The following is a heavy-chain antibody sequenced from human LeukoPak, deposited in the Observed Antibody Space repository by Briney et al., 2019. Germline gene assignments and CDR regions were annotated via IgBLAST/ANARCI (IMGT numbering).Heavy chain of an antibody. CDR1: GVSYYY. D-gene: IGHD3-10*01. CDR2: IHHSGST. V-gene: IGHV4-34*01. CDR3: VRLKEGIDY. J-gene: IGHJ4*02. Sequence: SETLSLTCAVYGVSYYYWSWIRQPPGKGLEWIGEIHHSGSTNYNPSLKSRVTVSVDTSKNQFSLKLSSVTAADTAVYYCVRLKEGIDYWGQGTLVTVSS.